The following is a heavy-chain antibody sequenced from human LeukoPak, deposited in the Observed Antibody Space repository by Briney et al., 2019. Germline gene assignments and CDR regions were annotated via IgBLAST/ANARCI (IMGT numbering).Heavy chain of an antibody. CDR1: GFTFSDYY. D-gene: IGHD6-13*01. Sequence: GGSLRLSCAASGFTFSDYYMSWIRQAPGKGLEWVSYISSSGSTIYYADSVKGRFTISRDNAKNSLYLQMNSLKAEDTAVYYCATIAAAGEYYFDYWGQGTLVTVSS. CDR3: ATIAAAGEYYFDY. CDR2: ISSSGSTI. J-gene: IGHJ4*02. V-gene: IGHV3-11*01.